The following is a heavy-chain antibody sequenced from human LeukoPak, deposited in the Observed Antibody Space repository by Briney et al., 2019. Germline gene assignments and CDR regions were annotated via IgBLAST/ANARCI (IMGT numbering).Heavy chain of an antibody. CDR1: GFTFSSYG. D-gene: IGHD2-8*02. CDR3: AKRDTAGTGYAPS. J-gene: IGHJ4*02. Sequence: GGSLRLSCAASGFTFSSYGMHWVRQAPGKGLEWVAFIRYDGSNKYYADSVKGRFTISRDNSKNTLYLQMDSLRAEDTAVYYCAKRDTAGTGYAPSWGQGTLVTVSS. CDR2: IRYDGSNK. V-gene: IGHV3-30*02.